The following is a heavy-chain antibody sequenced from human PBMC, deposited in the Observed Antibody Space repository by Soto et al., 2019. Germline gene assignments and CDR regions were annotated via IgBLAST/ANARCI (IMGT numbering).Heavy chain of an antibody. CDR3: ARGGGWVGEASFDS. V-gene: IGHV1-3*01. J-gene: IGHJ4*02. Sequence: GASVKVSCKTSGYTFTSYTLHWVRQAPGQGLEWMGWINAGNGREKYSQRFQDRVSLSTDKSATTAYMELRSLRSEGTAMYYCARGGGWVGEASFDSWGQGTLVTVSS. D-gene: IGHD3-10*01. CDR1: GYTFTSYT. CDR2: INAGNGRE.